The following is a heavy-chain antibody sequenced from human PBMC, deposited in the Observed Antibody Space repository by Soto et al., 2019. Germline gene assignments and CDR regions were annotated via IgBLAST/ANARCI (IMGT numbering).Heavy chain of an antibody. Sequence: PGGSLRLSCAASGFTFSSYSMNWVRQAPGKGLEWVSYISSSSSTIYYADSVKGRFTISRDNAKNSLYLQMNSLRAEDTAVYYCARAGYCSGGSCYSHYYYYMDVWGKGPTVTVSS. CDR3: ARAGYCSGGSCYSHYYYYMDV. V-gene: IGHV3-48*01. CDR1: GFTFSSYS. CDR2: ISSSSSTI. D-gene: IGHD2-15*01. J-gene: IGHJ6*03.